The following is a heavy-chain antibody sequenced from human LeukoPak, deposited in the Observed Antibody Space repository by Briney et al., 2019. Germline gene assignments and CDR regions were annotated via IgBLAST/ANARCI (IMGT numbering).Heavy chain of an antibody. CDR3: ASNYYDSTGRVY. V-gene: IGHV3-21*01. J-gene: IGHJ4*02. D-gene: IGHD3-22*01. Sequence: GGSLRLXCAASGFTFSSYSMNWVRQAPGKGLEWVSSISSSSSYIYYADSVKGRFTISRDNAKNSLYLQMNSLRAEDTAVYYCASNYYDSTGRVYWGQGTLVTVSS. CDR1: GFTFSSYS. CDR2: ISSSSSYI.